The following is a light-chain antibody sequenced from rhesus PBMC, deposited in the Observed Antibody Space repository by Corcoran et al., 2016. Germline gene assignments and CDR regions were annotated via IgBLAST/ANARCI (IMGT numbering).Light chain of an antibody. CDR1: QDISNW. Sequence: DIQMTQSPSSLSASVGDRVTITCRASQDISNWLAWYQQKQGKAPKLLIYRATNLEIGVPSRFSGSGSGTDFTLTISSLQPEDIATDYCQQHDNSPFTFGPGTKLDIK. J-gene: IGKJ3*01. CDR3: QQHDNSPFT. CDR2: RAT. V-gene: IGKV1-69*01.